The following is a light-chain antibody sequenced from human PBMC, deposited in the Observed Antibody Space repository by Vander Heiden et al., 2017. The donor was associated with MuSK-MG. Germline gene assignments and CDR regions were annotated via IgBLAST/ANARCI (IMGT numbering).Light chain of an antibody. CDR1: SSDVGSYNL. CDR3: CSCAGSSTYVV. J-gene: IGLJ2*01. Sequence: QSALTQPASVSGSPGQSITTSCAGTSSDVGSYNLVSWYQQHPGKAPKLMIYEVSKRPSGVSNRFSGSKSGNTASLTISGLQAEDEADYYCCSCAGSSTYVVFGGGTRLTVL. V-gene: IGLV2-23*02. CDR2: EVS.